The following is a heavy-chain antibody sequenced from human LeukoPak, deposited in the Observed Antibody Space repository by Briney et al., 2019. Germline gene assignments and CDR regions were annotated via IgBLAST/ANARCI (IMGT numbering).Heavy chain of an antibody. D-gene: IGHD6-13*01. J-gene: IGHJ3*02. CDR3: ARTVSSSWSADAFDI. Sequence: ASVKVSCKASGYTFTSYAMNWVRQAPGQGLEWMGWINTNTGNPTYAQGFTGRFVFSLDTSVSTAYLQISSLKAEDTAVYYCARTVSSSWSADAFDIWGQGTMVTVSS. CDR2: INTNTGNP. CDR1: GYTFTSYA. V-gene: IGHV7-4-1*02.